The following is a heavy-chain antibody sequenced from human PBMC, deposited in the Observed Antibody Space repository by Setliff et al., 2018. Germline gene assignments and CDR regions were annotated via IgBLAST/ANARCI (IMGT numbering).Heavy chain of an antibody. V-gene: IGHV4-34*01. Sequence: SETLSLTCSVYGESFSNNYWSWIRQTPGKGLEWIGESNHGGSTSYHPSLKSRVNMSIDTSKNQFALNLKSVTAADTAVYYCARDRTAYSYGLDVWGQGTTVTVSS. CDR2: SNHGGST. CDR3: ARDRTAYSYGLDV. CDR1: GESFSNNY. D-gene: IGHD5-18*01. J-gene: IGHJ6*02.